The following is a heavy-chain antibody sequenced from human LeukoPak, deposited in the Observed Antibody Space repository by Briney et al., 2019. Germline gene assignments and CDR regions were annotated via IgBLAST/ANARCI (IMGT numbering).Heavy chain of an antibody. Sequence: GGSLRLSCAASGFTFSTYWMAWVRQAPGKGLEWVANIKGDESAKHQADSVKGRFTISRDNAQNSVYLQMSNLRGEDTAVYYCVRDVGGSLDYWGQGTLVTASS. CDR1: GFTFSTYW. D-gene: IGHD1-26*01. CDR2: IKGDESAK. V-gene: IGHV3-7*01. CDR3: VRDVGGSLDY. J-gene: IGHJ4*02.